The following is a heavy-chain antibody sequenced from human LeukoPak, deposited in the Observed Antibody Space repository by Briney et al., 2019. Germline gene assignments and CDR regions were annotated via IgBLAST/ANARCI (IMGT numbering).Heavy chain of an antibody. V-gene: IGHV4-34*01. CDR2: INHSGST. Sequence: PSETLSLTCAVYGGSFSGYYWSWIRQPPGKGLEWIGEINHSGSTNYNPSLKSRVTISVDTSKNQFSLKLSSVTAADTAVYYCARRGGPMRGLAVAGTGSWFDPWGQGTLVTVSS. CDR3: ARRGGPMRGLAVAGTGSWFDP. CDR1: GGSFSGYY. D-gene: IGHD6-19*01. J-gene: IGHJ5*02.